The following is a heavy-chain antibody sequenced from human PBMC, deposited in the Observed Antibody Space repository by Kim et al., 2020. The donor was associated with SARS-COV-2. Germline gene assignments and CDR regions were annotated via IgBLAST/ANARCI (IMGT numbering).Heavy chain of an antibody. CDR2: IYPGDSDT. V-gene: IGHV5-51*01. CDR3: ARRYSNYVEEGAFDY. D-gene: IGHD4-4*01. CDR1: GYSFTSYW. J-gene: IGHJ4*02. Sequence: GESLKISCKGSGYSFTSYWIGWVRQMPGKGLEWMGIIYPGDSDTRYSPSFQGQVTISADKSISTAYLQWSSLKASDTAMYYFARRYSNYVEEGAFDYWGQGTLVTVSS.